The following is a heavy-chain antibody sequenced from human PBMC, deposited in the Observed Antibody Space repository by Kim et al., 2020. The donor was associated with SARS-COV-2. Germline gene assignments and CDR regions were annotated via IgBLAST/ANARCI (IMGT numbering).Heavy chain of an antibody. D-gene: IGHD6-13*01. V-gene: IGHV3-9*01. Sequence: GGSLRLSCAASGFTFGDYAMHWVRQAPGKGLEWVSGISWNSGSIGYADSVKGRFTISRDNAKNSLYLQMNSLRAEDTALYYCAKGPRPRWYVFTYFDNWGQGTLVTVSS. CDR2: ISWNSGSI. J-gene: IGHJ4*02. CDR3: AKGPRPRWYVFTYFDN. CDR1: GFTFGDYA.